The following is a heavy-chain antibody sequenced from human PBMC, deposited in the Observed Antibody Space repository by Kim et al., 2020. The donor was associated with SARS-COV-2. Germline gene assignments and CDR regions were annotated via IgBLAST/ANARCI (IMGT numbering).Heavy chain of an antibody. CDR2: IRAGAETT. J-gene: IGHJ4*02. CDR3: AKDRGGSGWPAFAC. D-gene: IGHD6-19*01. Sequence: GGSLRLSCAASGFTLSNNVMSWVRQAPGRGLEWVSTIRAGAETTYYADSVNGRFTISRDNSKHTLYLQLNSLRADDTAVYYCAKDRGGSGWPAFACWGQG. V-gene: IGHV3-23*01. CDR1: GFTLSNNV.